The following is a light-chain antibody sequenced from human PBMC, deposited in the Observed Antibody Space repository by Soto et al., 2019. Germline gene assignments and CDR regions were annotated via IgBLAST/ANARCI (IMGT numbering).Light chain of an antibody. J-gene: IGLJ2*01. CDR3: SSYTSTNFVI. CDR1: SGDIGDYKY. V-gene: IGLV2-14*01. CDR2: DVS. Sequence: QSALTQPASVSGSPGQSITISCTGSSGDIGDYKYVSWYKQHPGKASKLMIYDVSNSPSGVSNRFSASKSGNTASLTIAGVQAEDEADYYCSSYTSTNFVIFGGGTKLTVL.